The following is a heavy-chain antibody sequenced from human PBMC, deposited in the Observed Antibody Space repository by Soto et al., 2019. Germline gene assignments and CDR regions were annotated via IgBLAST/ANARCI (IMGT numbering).Heavy chain of an antibody. V-gene: IGHV5-51*01. Sequence: PGESLKISCKGSGYSFPNYWIGWVRQMPGKGLEWMGIIFPGDSDTRYSPSFQGQVTISADKSISTAYLQWGSLKASDTAMYYCARHRNYDTDGYHFEDFQHWGQGTLVTVSS. D-gene: IGHD3-22*01. CDR2: IFPGDSDT. J-gene: IGHJ1*01. CDR1: GYSFPNYW. CDR3: ARHRNYDTDGYHFEDFQH.